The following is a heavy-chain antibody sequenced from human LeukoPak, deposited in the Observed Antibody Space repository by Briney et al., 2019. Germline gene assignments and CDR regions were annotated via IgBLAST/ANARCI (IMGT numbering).Heavy chain of an antibody. D-gene: IGHD6-13*01. CDR1: GFTFSSYA. CDR2: ISYDGSNK. J-gene: IGHJ5*02. V-gene: IGHV3-30-3*01. Sequence: GGSLRLSCAASGFTFSSYAMHWVRQAPGKGLEWVAVISYDGSNKYYADSVKGRFTISRDNSKNTLYLQMNSLRAEDTAVYYCAKEVFDSSSWTLNWFDPWGQGTLVTVSS. CDR3: AKEVFDSSSWTLNWFDP.